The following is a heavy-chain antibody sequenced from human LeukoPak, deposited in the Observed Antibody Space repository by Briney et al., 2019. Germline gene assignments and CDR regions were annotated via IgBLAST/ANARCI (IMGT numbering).Heavy chain of an antibody. CDR1: GSSISSWY. CDR2: IYDSGNT. CDR3: ARETKLMGYSSGLGFNY. Sequence: SETLSLTCTVSGSSISSWYWSWIRQPSGKGLEWIGYIYDSGNTNYNPSLRTRVTISADTSKNQLSLNLTSVTAADTAVYYCARETKLMGYSSGLGFNYWGQGTLVTVSS. V-gene: IGHV4-59*01. D-gene: IGHD6-19*01. J-gene: IGHJ4*02.